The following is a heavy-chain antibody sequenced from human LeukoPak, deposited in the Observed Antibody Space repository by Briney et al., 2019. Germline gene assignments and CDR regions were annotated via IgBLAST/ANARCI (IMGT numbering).Heavy chain of an antibody. V-gene: IGHV4-59*01. CDR1: GGSISSYY. CDR2: IYYSGST. CDR3: ARDPLRNWFDP. J-gene: IGHJ5*02. Sequence: SETLSLTCTVSGGSISSYYWSWIRQPPGKGLEWIGYIYYSGSTNYNPSLKSRVTISVDTSKNQFSLKLSSVTAADTAVYYCARDPLRNWFDPWGQGTLVTVPS.